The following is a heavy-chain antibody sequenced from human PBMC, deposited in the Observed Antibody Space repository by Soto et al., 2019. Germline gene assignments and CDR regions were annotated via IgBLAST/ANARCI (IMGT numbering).Heavy chain of an antibody. Sequence: QVQLQESGPGLVKPSQTLSLTCTVSGGSISSGGYYWSWIRQHPGKGLEWSGYIYYSGSTYYNPSLKSRVTISVHTSKNQFSLKLSSVTAADTAVYYCARELRFGEDYYGMDVWGQGTTVTVSS. J-gene: IGHJ6*02. CDR3: ARELRFGEDYYGMDV. V-gene: IGHV4-31*03. CDR1: GGSISSGGYY. D-gene: IGHD3-10*01. CDR2: IYYSGST.